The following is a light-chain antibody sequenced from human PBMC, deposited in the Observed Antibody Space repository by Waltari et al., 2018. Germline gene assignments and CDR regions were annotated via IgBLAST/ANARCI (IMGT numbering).Light chain of an antibody. J-gene: IGKJ2*01. V-gene: IGKV1-33*01. CDR1: QDISNY. CDR3: QQYDNLHT. CDR2: DAS. Sequence: DIQMTQSPSSLSASVGDRGPITCQASQDISNYLNWYQQKPGKAPKLLIYDASNLETGVPSRFSGSGSGTDFTFTISSLQPEDIATYYCQQYDNLHTFGQGTKLEIK.